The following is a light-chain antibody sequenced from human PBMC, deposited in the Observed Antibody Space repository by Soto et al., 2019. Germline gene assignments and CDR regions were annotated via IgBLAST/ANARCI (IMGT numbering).Light chain of an antibody. V-gene: IGKV3-20*01. Sequence: VMTQSPATLSLSAGERATLSCRASQSVRSNLAWYQQKPGQGPRLLIYGASSRATGIPDRFSGSGSGTDFTLTISRLEPEDFAVYYCQQYGSSPPITFGQGTRLEIK. CDR3: QQYGSSPPIT. CDR1: QSVRSN. J-gene: IGKJ5*01. CDR2: GAS.